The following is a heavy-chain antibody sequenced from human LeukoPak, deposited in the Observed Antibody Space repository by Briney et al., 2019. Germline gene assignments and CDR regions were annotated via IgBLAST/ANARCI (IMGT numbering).Heavy chain of an antibody. CDR1: GYTFTGYY. V-gene: IGHV1-2*02. CDR2: INPKSGVT. J-gene: IGHJ4*02. CDR3: AGDQEWVIPPDY. Sequence: ASVKVSCKASGYTFTGYYMHWVRQAPGQGLEWMGWINPKSGVTNYAQKFQGRVTMTRDTSITTAYMEVSRLRSDDTAVYYCAGDQEWVIPPDYWGQGTLVTVSS. D-gene: IGHD2-21*01.